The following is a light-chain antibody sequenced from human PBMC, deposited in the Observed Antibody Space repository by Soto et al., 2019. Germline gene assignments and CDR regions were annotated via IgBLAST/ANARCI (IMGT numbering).Light chain of an antibody. CDR2: GAS. V-gene: IGKV3-20*01. CDR3: QQYGSSPGT. CDR1: QSVSSSY. Sequence: IVLTQSPGTLSLSPGERATLSCRASQSVSSSYLAWYQQKPGQAPRLLIYGASIRATGIPDRFSGSGSGTDFTLTISRLEPEDFALYYCQQYGSSPGTFGQGTKAEIK. J-gene: IGKJ1*01.